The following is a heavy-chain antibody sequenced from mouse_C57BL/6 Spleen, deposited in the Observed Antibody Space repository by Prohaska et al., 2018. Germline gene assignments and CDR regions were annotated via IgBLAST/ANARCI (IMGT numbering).Heavy chain of an antibody. CDR2: IWSGGST. Sequence: SPGKGLEWLGVIWSGGSTDYNAAFISRLSISKDNSKSQVFFKMNSLQADDTAIYYCARRVSGPGCAMDYWGQGTSVTVSS. D-gene: IGHD1-2*01. CDR3: ARRVSGPGCAMDY. J-gene: IGHJ4*01. V-gene: IGHV2-2*01.